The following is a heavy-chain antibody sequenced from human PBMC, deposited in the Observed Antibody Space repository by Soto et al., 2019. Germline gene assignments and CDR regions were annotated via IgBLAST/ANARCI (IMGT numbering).Heavy chain of an antibody. D-gene: IGHD3-22*01. CDR2: ISGSGGST. V-gene: IGHV3-23*01. Sequence: PGGSLRLSCAASGFTFSSYAMSWVHQAPGKGLEWVSSISGSGGSTYYADSVKGRFTISRDNSKNTLYLQMNSLRAEDTAVYYCAKARYYDSTGYLYYFDYWGQGTLVTVSS. CDR1: GFTFSSYA. J-gene: IGHJ4*02. CDR3: AKARYYDSTGYLYYFDY.